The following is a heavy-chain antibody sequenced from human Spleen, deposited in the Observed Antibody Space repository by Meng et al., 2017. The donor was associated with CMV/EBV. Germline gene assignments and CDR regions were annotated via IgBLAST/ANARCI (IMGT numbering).Heavy chain of an antibody. V-gene: IGHV1-69*05. D-gene: IGHD6-19*01. Sequence: SVKVSCKASGGTFSSYAISRVRQAPGQGLEWMGGIIPIFGTANYAQKFQGRVTITRNTSISTAYMELSSLRSEDTAVYYCARVLRRTVAEDYWGQGTLVTVSS. CDR3: ARVLRRTVAEDY. CDR2: IIPIFGTA. J-gene: IGHJ4*02. CDR1: GGTFSSYA.